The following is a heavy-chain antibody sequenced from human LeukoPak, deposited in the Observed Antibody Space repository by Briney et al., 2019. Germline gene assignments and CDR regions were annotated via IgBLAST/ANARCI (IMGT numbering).Heavy chain of an antibody. J-gene: IGHJ4*02. Sequence: GGSLRLSCAASGLTVSSNYMSWVRQAPGKGLEWVSVIYSGGSTYYADSVKGRFTISRDNSKNTLYLQMNSLRAEDTAVYYCARDLGVPAAMALDYWGQGTLVTVSS. D-gene: IGHD2-2*01. CDR2: IYSGGST. CDR3: ARDLGVPAAMALDY. CDR1: GLTVSSNY. V-gene: IGHV3-53*01.